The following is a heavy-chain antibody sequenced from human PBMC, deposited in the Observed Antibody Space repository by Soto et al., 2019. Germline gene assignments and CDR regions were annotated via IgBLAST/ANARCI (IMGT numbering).Heavy chain of an antibody. CDR3: AGHTVSAILPGKDV. J-gene: IGHJ6*02. V-gene: IGHV3-72*01. CDR1: GFTLSDPY. Sequence: GGSLRISCAASGFTLSDPYMAWVHQAPGKGRELIGRSRSKPNNYITEYAASVKGRFTISRDESKNSVFLHMEGLKTQDTARDLRAGHTVSAILPGKDVWGQGTAVTVSS. CDR2: SRSKPNNYIT. D-gene: IGHD4-4*01.